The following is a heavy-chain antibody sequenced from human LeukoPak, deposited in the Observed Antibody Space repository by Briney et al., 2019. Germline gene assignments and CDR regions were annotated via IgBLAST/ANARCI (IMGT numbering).Heavy chain of an antibody. CDR3: ASGYCSSTSCYTTKYDY. J-gene: IGHJ4*02. CDR2: ISSSSEYI. Sequence: GGSLRLSCAASGFTFVSYSMSWVRQAPGKGLEWVSSISSSSEYIYYADSVKGRFTISRDNAKNSLYLQMNSLRAEDTAVYYCASGYCSSTSCYTTKYDYWGQGTLVTVSS. D-gene: IGHD2-2*02. CDR1: GFTFVSYS. V-gene: IGHV3-21*01.